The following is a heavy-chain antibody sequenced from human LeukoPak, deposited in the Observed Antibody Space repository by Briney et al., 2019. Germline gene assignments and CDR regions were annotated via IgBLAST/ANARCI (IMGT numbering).Heavy chain of an antibody. Sequence: GGSLRLSCAASGFTFSNYDMSWVRQAPGKGLEWVSPISDSGGSTYYADSVKGRFTISRDNSKNTLYLQMTNLRAADTAVYYCAKDLSRAVAADWFDPWDQGSLVTVSS. CDR1: GFTFSNYD. J-gene: IGHJ5*02. CDR3: AKDLSRAVAADWFDP. V-gene: IGHV3-23*01. D-gene: IGHD6-19*01. CDR2: ISDSGGST.